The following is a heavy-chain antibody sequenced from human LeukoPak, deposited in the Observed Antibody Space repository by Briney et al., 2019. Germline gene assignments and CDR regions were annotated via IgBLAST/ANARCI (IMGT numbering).Heavy chain of an antibody. J-gene: IGHJ4*02. CDR2: IYYSGST. V-gene: IGHV4-39*07. CDR3: ARERVEVTTLDY. Sequence: SETLSLTCTVSGGSISSSSYYWGCIRQPPGKGLECIGSIYYSGSTYYNPSLKSRVTISVDTSKNQFSLKLSSVTAADTAVYYCARERVEVTTLDYWGQGTLVTVSS. D-gene: IGHD4-17*01. CDR1: GGSISSSSYY.